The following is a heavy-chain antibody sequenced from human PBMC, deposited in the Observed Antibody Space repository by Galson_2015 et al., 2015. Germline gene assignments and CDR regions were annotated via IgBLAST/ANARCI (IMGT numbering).Heavy chain of an antibody. J-gene: IGHJ5*02. CDR3: GREWLERGARWLDP. D-gene: IGHD6-19*01. V-gene: IGHV3-30-3*01. CDR1: GFTFSSYA. CDR2: ISYDGIHT. Sequence: SLRLSCAASGFTFSSYAMWWVRQAPGQGLEWGASISYDGIHTYYADSVKGRFTISRDNSKNTLYLDMHSLITEDTAVYYCGREWLERGARWLDPWGQGTLVTVS.